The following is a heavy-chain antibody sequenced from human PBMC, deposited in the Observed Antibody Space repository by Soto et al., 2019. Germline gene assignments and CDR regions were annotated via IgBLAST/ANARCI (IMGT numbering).Heavy chain of an antibody. CDR1: GFSVTRNY. CDR2: IYSAGST. J-gene: IGHJ6*02. D-gene: IGHD6-13*01. Sequence: GGSLRLSCAASGFSVTRNYMSWVRQAPGKGLEWVSVIYSAGSTNYTDSVKGRFIVSRDTLKNMVYLQMNSLRVEDTAVYYCTRDPSEAATGGGLGVWGQGATVTVSS. CDR3: TRDPSEAATGGGLGV. V-gene: IGHV3-53*01.